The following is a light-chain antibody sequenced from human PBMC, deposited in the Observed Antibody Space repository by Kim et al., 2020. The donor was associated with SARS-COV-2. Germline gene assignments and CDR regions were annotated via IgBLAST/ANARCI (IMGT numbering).Light chain of an antibody. V-gene: IGKV1-5*01. CDR3: QQYNSYSVFT. CDR2: DAS. J-gene: IGKJ3*01. Sequence: DIQMTQSPSTLSASVGDRVTITCRASQSISSWLAWYQQKPGKAPKLLIYDASSLESGVPSRFSGSGSGTEFTLTISSLQPDDFATYYCQQYNSYSVFTFGPGTKWISN. CDR1: QSISSW.